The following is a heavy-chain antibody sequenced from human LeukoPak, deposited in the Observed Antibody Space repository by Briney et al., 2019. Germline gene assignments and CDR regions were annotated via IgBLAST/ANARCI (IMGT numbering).Heavy chain of an antibody. CDR1: GFTFDDYA. Sequence: GGSLRLSCAASGFTFDDYAMHWVRQAPGKGLGWVSGISWNSGSIGYADSVKGRFTISRDNAKNSLYLQMNSLRAEDTALYYCAKDMVDGYNPEPFDYWGQGTLVTVSS. CDR3: AKDMVDGYNPEPFDY. D-gene: IGHD5-24*01. J-gene: IGHJ4*02. V-gene: IGHV3-9*01. CDR2: ISWNSGSI.